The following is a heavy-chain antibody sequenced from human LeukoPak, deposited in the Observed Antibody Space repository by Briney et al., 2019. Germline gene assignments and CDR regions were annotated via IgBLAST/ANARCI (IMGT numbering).Heavy chain of an antibody. Sequence: GGSLRLSCRTSGFMFDNYAMSWVRQAPGKGLEWVSGIGASGGSTYYSDSVKSRFTISRDNSKNTLFLQINSLRAEGTAVYYCAKDNYCDTSGGFFAYWGQGTLVSVSS. D-gene: IGHD3-22*01. CDR2: IGASGGST. V-gene: IGHV3-23*01. CDR1: GFMFDNYA. J-gene: IGHJ4*02. CDR3: AKDNYCDTSGGFFAY.